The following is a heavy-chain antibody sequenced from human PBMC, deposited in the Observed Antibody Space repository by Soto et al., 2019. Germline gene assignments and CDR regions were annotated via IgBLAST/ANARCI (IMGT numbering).Heavy chain of an antibody. CDR2: INPSGGST. CDR3: ARVWSPTFYGMDV. V-gene: IGHV1-46*01. Sequence: GASVEVSCKASGYTFTSYYMHWVRQAPGQGLEWMGIINPSGGSTSYAQKFQGRVTMIRDTSTSTVYMELSSLRSEDTAVYYCARVWSPTFYGMDVWGQGTTVTVCS. D-gene: IGHD2-8*02. J-gene: IGHJ6*02. CDR1: GYTFTSYY.